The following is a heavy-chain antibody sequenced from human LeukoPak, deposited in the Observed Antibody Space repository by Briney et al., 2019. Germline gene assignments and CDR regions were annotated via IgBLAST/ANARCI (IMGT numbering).Heavy chain of an antibody. CDR1: GYTFTSYG. Sequence: ASVKVSCKASGYTFTSYGISWVRQAPGQGLEWMGWISAYNGNTNYAQKLQGRVTMTTDTSTSTAYMELRSLRSDDTAVYYCARSVHEDYYYYGMDVGGQGTTVTVSS. CDR2: ISAYNGNT. V-gene: IGHV1-18*01. J-gene: IGHJ6*02. CDR3: ARSVHEDYYYYGMDV.